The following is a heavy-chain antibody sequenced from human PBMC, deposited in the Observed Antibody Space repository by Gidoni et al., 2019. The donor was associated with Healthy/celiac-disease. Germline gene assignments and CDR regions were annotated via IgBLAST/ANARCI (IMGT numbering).Heavy chain of an antibody. Sequence: QVQLVQSGAAVQKPGSSVKVSCKASGGTFRSYAISWVRQAPGQGLEWMGGIIPIFGTANYAQKLQGRGKITADESTSTAYMGLSSLRSEDTAVYYCETPLMMATTHLGAFDIGGQGTMVTVSS. CDR1: GGTFRSYA. D-gene: IGHD1-1*01. J-gene: IGHJ3*02. CDR2: IIPIFGTA. V-gene: IGHV1-69*01. CDR3: ETPLMMATTHLGAFDI.